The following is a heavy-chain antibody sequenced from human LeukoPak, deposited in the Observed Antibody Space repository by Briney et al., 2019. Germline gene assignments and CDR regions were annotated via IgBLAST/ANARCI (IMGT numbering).Heavy chain of an antibody. CDR1: GFTFSSYS. CDR3: ATEEGLAARPVYFDY. J-gene: IGHJ4*02. Sequence: GGSLRLSCAASGFTFSSYSMNWVRQAPGKGLEWVSSISSSSSYIYYADSVKGRFTISRDNAKNSLYLQMNSLRAEDTAVYYCATEEGLAARPVYFDYWGQGTLVTVSS. V-gene: IGHV3-21*01. D-gene: IGHD6-6*01. CDR2: ISSSSSYI.